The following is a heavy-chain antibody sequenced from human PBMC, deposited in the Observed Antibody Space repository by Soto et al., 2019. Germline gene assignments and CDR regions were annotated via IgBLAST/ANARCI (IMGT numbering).Heavy chain of an antibody. J-gene: IGHJ4*02. D-gene: IGHD3-10*01. CDR3: ARDMVRGVIHF. V-gene: IGHV1-3*01. CDR1: GYTFTSYA. Sequence: DSVKVSCKASGYTFTSYAMHWVRQAPGQRLEWMGWINAGNGNTKYSQKFQGRVTITRDTSASTAYMELSSLRSEDTAVYYCARDMVRGVIHFWGQGPLVTVSS. CDR2: INAGNGNT.